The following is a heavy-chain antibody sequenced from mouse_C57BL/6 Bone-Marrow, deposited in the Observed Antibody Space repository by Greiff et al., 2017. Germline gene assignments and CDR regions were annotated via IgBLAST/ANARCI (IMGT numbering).Heavy chain of an antibody. V-gene: IGHV1-39*01. CDR3: ARLITTVVARAMDY. CDR2: INPNYGTI. D-gene: IGHD1-1*01. Sequence: VEPGASVKISCKASGYSFTDYNMNWVKQSNGKSLEWIGVINPNYGTISHNKKFKGKATLTVDQSSSTAYMQLNSLTSEDSAVYYCARLITTVVARAMDYWGQGTSVTVSS. J-gene: IGHJ4*01. CDR1: GYSFTDYN.